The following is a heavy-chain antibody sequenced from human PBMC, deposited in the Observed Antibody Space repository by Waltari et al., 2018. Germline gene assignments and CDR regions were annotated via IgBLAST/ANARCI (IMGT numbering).Heavy chain of an antibody. Sequence: QVQLVESGGGVVQPGRSLRLSCAASGFTFSSYGMHWVRQAPGKGLEWVAVISYDGSNKYYADSVKGRFTNSRDNSKNTLYLQMNSLRAEDTAVYYCAKLSLTARPEEISDYWGQGTLVTVSS. CDR3: AKLSLTARPEEISDY. J-gene: IGHJ4*02. D-gene: IGHD6-6*01. CDR1: GFTFSSYG. CDR2: ISYDGSNK. V-gene: IGHV3-30*18.